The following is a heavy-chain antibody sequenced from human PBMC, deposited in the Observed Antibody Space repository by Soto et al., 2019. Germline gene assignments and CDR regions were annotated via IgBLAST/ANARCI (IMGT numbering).Heavy chain of an antibody. V-gene: IGHV4-30-4*01. CDR3: ARGKSYYGSGSYYRDYYYYGMDV. J-gene: IGHJ6*02. D-gene: IGHD3-10*01. CDR2: IYYSGST. Sequence: PSETLSLTCTVSGGSISSGDYYWSWIRQPPGKGLEWIGYIYYSGSTYYNPSLKSRVTISVDTSKNQFSLKLSSVTAADTAVYYCARGKSYYGSGSYYRDYYYYGMDVWGQGTTVTVSS. CDR1: GGSISSGDYY.